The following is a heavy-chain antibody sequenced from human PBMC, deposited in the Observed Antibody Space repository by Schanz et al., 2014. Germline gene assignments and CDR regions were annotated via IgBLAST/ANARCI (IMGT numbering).Heavy chain of an antibody. Sequence: EVQLVESGGGLVQPGGSLRLSCAASGFTFRTYLMNWVRQAPGKGLEWVSFISSSSSTIYYADSVKGRFTISRDNAKNSRYLQMNSLRDEDTAVYCCEREGERKGMLPYYFDYWGQGALVTVSS. CDR1: GFTFRTYL. D-gene: IGHD3-10*01. J-gene: IGHJ4*02. CDR2: ISSSSSTI. CDR3: EREGERKGMLPYYFDY. V-gene: IGHV3-48*02.